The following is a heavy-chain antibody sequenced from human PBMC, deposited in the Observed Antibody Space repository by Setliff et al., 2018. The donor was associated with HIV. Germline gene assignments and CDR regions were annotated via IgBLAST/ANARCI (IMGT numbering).Heavy chain of an antibody. Sequence: PSETLSLTCSVFGASLQSYYWSGSRQPAGKGLQWIGRIYYVGWSKYNPSLEDRVTMSVDTSNNQFSLSLRSVTAADTAIYYCARSIHGGGSEPFDTWGQGILVTVSS. CDR1: GASLQSYY. V-gene: IGHV4-59*10. J-gene: IGHJ5*02. CDR3: ARSIHGGGSEPFDT. D-gene: IGHD3-10*01. CDR2: IYYVGWS.